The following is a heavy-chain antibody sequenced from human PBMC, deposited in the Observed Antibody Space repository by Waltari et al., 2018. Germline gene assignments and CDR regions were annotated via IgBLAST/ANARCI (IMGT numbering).Heavy chain of an antibody. J-gene: IGHJ5*01. V-gene: IGHV4-59*01. CDR1: GGSLSSYS. D-gene: IGHD6-13*01. CDR3: ARRMGYRSSWYGWTFDS. CDR2: VGYMGST. Sequence: QVQLQESGPGLVKPSETLSLTCTVSGGSLSSYSWSWIRESPVKGLEWIGYVGYMGSTNYNPLLKSRVTISLNTSKNQFSLILNSVTAADTAIYYCARRMGYRSSWYGWTFDSWGQGTPVTVSS.